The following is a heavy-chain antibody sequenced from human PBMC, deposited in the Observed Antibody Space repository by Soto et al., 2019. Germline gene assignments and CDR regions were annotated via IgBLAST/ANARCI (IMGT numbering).Heavy chain of an antibody. CDR2: IYYSGST. CDR1: GGSISSSSYY. CDR3: ARQGAEWDDVWGRYRSHSYFDY. D-gene: IGHD3-16*02. J-gene: IGHJ4*02. Sequence: PSETLSLTCTVSGGSISSSSYYWGWIRQPPGKGLEWIGSIYYSGSTYYNPSLKSRVTISVDTSKNQFSLKLSSVTAADTAVYYCARQGAEWDDVWGRYRSHSYFDYWGQGTLVTVSS. V-gene: IGHV4-39*01.